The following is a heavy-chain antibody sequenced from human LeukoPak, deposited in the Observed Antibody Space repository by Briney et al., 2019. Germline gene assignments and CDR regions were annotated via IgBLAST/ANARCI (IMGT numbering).Heavy chain of an antibody. CDR1: GGSISSSSYY. Sequence: SETLSLTCTVSGGSISSSSYYWGWIRQPPGKGLEWIGSIYYSGSTYYNPSLKSRVTISVDTSKNQFSLKLSSVTAADTAVYYCARSTAMVTYYYYYYYMDVWGKGTTVTVSS. D-gene: IGHD5-18*01. V-gene: IGHV4-39*01. CDR2: IYYSGST. J-gene: IGHJ6*03. CDR3: ARSTAMVTYYYYYYYMDV.